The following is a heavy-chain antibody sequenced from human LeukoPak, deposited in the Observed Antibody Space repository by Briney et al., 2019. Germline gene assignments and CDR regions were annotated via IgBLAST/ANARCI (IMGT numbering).Heavy chain of an antibody. V-gene: IGHV4-59*05. CDR3: ARGVTLIVVVIHDWYFDL. CDR2: IYYSGST. Sequence: PSETLSLTCTVSGGSISSYYWSWIRQPPGKGLEWIGSIYYSGSTSYNPSLKSRVTISVDTSKNQFSLKLSSVTAADTAVYYCARGVTLIVVVIHDWYFDLWGRGTVFTVSS. D-gene: IGHD3-22*01. CDR1: GGSISSYY. J-gene: IGHJ2*01.